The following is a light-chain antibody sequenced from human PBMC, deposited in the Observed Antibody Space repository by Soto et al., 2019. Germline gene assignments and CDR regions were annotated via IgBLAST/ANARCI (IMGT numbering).Light chain of an antibody. CDR3: QHRSSWPLT. V-gene: IGKV3D-20*02. Sequence: EIVLTQSPGTLSLSPGERATLSCRASHTISSSYLAWYQQKPGQAPRLLIYDTSIRATGISARFSGSGSGTDFTLTISSLEPEDFAVYYCQHRSSWPLTFGGGTKVDIK. J-gene: IGKJ4*01. CDR1: HTISSSY. CDR2: DTS.